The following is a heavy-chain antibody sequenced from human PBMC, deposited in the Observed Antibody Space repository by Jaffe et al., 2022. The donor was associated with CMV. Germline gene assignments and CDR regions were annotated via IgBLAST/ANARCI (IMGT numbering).Heavy chain of an antibody. CDR1: GFTFDDYT. Sequence: EVQLVESGGVVVQPGGSLRLSCAASGFTFDDYTMHWVRQAPGKGLEWVSLISWDGGSTYYADSVKGRFTISRDNSKNSLYLQMNSLRTEDTALYYCAKDIGRRRYYFDYWGQGTLVTVSS. D-gene: IGHD3-16*01. CDR3: AKDIGRRRYYFDY. CDR2: ISWDGGST. J-gene: IGHJ4*02. V-gene: IGHV3-43*01.